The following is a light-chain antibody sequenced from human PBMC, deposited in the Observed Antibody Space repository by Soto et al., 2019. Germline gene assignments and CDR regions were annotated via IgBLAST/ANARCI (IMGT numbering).Light chain of an antibody. CDR3: QQYNNWPIT. CDR2: GAS. CDR1: QSVSSD. Sequence: EVVMTHSPATLSVSPGERATLSCRASQSVSSDLAWYQQKPGQVPKLLIYGASTRATGIPARFSGSGSGTEFTLTISSLQSEDFAVYYCQQYNNWPITFGQGTRLEIK. V-gene: IGKV3-15*01. J-gene: IGKJ5*01.